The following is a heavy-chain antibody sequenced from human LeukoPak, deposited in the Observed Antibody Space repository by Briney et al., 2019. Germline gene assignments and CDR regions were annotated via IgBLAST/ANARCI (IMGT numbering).Heavy chain of an antibody. V-gene: IGHV3-30*02. Sequence: PGGSLRLSCAASGFTFSSYGMHWVRQAPGKGLEWVAFIRYDGSNKYYADSVKGRFTISRDNSKNTLYLQMNSLRAEDTAVYYCAKDSPVFAVVPAAIPQLGNWFDPWGQGTLVTVSS. D-gene: IGHD2-2*02. J-gene: IGHJ5*02. CDR2: IRYDGSNK. CDR3: AKDSPVFAVVPAAIPQLGNWFDP. CDR1: GFTFSSYG.